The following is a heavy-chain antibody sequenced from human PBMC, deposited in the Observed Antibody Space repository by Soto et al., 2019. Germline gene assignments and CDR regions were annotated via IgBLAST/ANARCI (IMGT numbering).Heavy chain of an antibody. D-gene: IGHD6-25*01. Sequence: SETLSLTCAVSGDSITNSHWWSWVRQPPGKGLEWIGEIHHSGSTKYNPSLESRLIISVDRSKNTFFLRLTSVTAADTAVYFCARGETQQQRDYWGQGTLVTVSS. J-gene: IGHJ4*02. V-gene: IGHV4-4*02. CDR1: GDSITNSHW. CDR2: IHHSGST. CDR3: ARGETQQQRDY.